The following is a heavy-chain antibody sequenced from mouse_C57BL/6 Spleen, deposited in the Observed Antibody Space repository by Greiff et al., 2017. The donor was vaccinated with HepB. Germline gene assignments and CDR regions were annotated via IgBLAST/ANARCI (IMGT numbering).Heavy chain of an antibody. V-gene: IGHV5-6*01. CDR1: GFTFSSYG. Sequence: EVQGVESGGDLVKPGGSLKLSCAASGFTFSSYGMSWVRQTPDKRLEWVATISSGGSYTYYPDSVKGRFTISRVNAKNTLYLQMSSLKSEDTAMYYCARQTAQATPWFAYWGQGTLVTVSA. CDR2: ISSGGSYT. J-gene: IGHJ3*01. CDR3: ARQTAQATPWFAY. D-gene: IGHD3-2*02.